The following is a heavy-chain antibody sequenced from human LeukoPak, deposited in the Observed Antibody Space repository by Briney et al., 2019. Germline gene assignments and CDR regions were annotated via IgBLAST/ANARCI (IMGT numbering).Heavy chain of an antibody. J-gene: IGHJ3*02. CDR3: AGGYYYDSSTHAFDI. D-gene: IGHD3-22*01. Sequence: SETQSLTCAVYGGSFSGYYWSWIRQPPGKGLEWIGEINHSGSTNYNPSLKSRVTISVDTSKNQFSLKLSSVTAADTAVYYCAGGYYYDSSTHAFDIWGQGTMVTVSS. V-gene: IGHV4-34*01. CDR1: GGSFSGYY. CDR2: INHSGST.